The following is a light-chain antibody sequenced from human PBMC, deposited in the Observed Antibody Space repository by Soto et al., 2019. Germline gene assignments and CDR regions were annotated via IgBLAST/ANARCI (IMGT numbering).Light chain of an antibody. J-gene: IGKJ3*01. CDR3: QQYYSYPRT. Sequence: DIQMTQSPSSLSASVGDRVTITCRSSQTIDNYMNWYVQRPGKVPELLIYGSFILQSGVPSRFSGSGSGTDFTLTISCLQSEDFATYYCQQYYSYPRTFGPGTKVDIK. CDR2: GSF. CDR1: QTIDNY. V-gene: IGKV1-39*01.